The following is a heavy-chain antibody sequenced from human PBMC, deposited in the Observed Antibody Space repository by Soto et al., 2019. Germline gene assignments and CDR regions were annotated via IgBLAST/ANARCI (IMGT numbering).Heavy chain of an antibody. V-gene: IGHV3-23*01. J-gene: IGHJ4*02. CDR3: ATDFQAGVVSAGFDY. CDR2: ISGRGGST. D-gene: IGHD2-15*01. Sequence: EVQLLESGGGLVQPGGSLRLSCAASGFTFNSYAMSWVRQAPGKGLEWVSAISGRGGSTYYADSGKGRFNIASDNSKNTLYLQMNSMTAEDTAVYYCATDFQAGVVSAGFDYWGQGTLVTVSS. CDR1: GFTFNSYA.